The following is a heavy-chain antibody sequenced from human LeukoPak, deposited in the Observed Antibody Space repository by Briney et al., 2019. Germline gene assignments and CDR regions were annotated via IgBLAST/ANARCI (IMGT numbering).Heavy chain of an antibody. V-gene: IGHV3-30*18. CDR1: GFTFSSYG. CDR2: ISYDGSNK. J-gene: IGHJ4*02. D-gene: IGHD2-8*01. Sequence: GGSLRLSCAASGFTFSSYGMHWVRQAPSKGLEWVAVISYDGSNKYYADSVKGRFTISRDNSKNTLYLQMNSLRAEDTAVYYCAKDRLMYYFDYWGQGTLVTVSS. CDR3: AKDRLMYYFDY.